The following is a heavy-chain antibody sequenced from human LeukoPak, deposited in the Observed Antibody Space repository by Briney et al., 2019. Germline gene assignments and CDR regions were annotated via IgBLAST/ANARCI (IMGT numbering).Heavy chain of an antibody. CDR1: GGSISNYY. Sequence: PSETLSLTCTVSGGSISNYYWSWIRQPPGKGLEWIGYIYYSGSTNYNPSLKSRVTISVDTSKNQFSLKLSSVTAADTAVYYCARMVGRSGLLYWFDPWGQGTLVTVSS. J-gene: IGHJ5*02. CDR3: ARMVGRSGLLYWFDP. V-gene: IGHV4-59*01. CDR2: IYYSGST. D-gene: IGHD3-10*01.